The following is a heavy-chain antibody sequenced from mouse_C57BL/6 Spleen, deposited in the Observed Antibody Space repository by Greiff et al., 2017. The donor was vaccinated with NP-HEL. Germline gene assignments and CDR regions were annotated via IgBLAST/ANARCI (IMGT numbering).Heavy chain of an antibody. CDR3: AKYEATVVAYYFYY. D-gene: IGHD1-1*01. J-gene: IGHJ2*01. Sequence: EVQVVESGGGLVKPGGSLNLSCAASGFTFSGYALTWVRQTPEKRLEWVATLSDGGSYTYYPDNVKGRFTSSRNKAKNNLYLQRSHLKSKDTAKYYCAKYEATVVAYYFYYWGQGTTLTVSS. V-gene: IGHV5-4*01. CDR2: LSDGGSYT. CDR1: GFTFSGYA.